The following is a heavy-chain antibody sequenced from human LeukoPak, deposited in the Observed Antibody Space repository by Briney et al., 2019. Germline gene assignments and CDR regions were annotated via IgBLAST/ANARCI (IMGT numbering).Heavy chain of an antibody. CDR2: IYTDGRT. CDR3: ARVDTGRGGGWVPFDY. J-gene: IGHJ4*01. D-gene: IGHD3-10*01. Sequence: TGGSLRLSCAASGLTFSINYMTWLRQAPGKGLKWVSVIYTDGRTYYADSVRGRFTISRDNSKNTVYLQMNTLTTEDTAVYYCARVDTGRGGGWVPFDYWGQGTPVTVSS. V-gene: IGHV3-66*02. CDR1: GLTFSINY.